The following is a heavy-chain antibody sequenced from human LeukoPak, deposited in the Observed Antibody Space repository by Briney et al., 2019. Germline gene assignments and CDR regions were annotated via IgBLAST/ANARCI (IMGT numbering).Heavy chain of an antibody. D-gene: IGHD5-18*01. CDR1: GFTFNSYA. V-gene: IGHV3-23*01. J-gene: IGHJ4*02. CDR3: SKGFRGYSYGIFFDY. CDR2: ISGSGGST. Sequence: PGGSLRLSCAASGFTFNSYAIRWLRQAPGKGLEWVSAISGSGGSTYYADSVKGRFIISRDNSKNTLYLQMNSLRAEDTAVYYCSKGFRGYSYGIFFDYWGQGTLVTVSS.